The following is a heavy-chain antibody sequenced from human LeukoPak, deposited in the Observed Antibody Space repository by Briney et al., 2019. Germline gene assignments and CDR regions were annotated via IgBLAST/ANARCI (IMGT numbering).Heavy chain of an antibody. CDR3: ASRLYCSNTRCRNFPFAY. CDR2: IIPIFGTT. Sequence: SVKVSCKASGGTFSSYAINWVRQAPGQGLEWMGGIIPIFGTTNYAQKFQDRVTITADESTSTAYMELSSLRSEDTAIYYCASRLYCSNTRCRNFPFAYWGQGTLVTVSS. D-gene: IGHD2-2*01. J-gene: IGHJ4*02. CDR1: GGTFSSYA. V-gene: IGHV1-69*01.